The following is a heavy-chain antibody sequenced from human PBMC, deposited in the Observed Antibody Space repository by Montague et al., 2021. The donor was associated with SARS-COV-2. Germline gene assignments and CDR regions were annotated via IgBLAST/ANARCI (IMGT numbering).Heavy chain of an antibody. CDR2: IRQDGSDK. D-gene: IGHD4-17*01. CDR1: GFNIVSHW. Sequence: SLRLSCAASGFNIVSHWMSWVRQAPGKGLEWVANIRQDGSDKYYVDSVRGRFTISRDNAKNSLYLQMNSLRAADTGVYYCTRDRDYGDYLYWFNPWGQGTLVTVSS. CDR3: TRDRDYGDYLYWFNP. J-gene: IGHJ5*02. V-gene: IGHV3-7*01.